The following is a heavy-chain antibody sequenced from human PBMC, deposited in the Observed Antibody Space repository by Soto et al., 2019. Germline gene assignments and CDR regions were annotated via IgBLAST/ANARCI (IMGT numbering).Heavy chain of an antibody. Sequence: EAQLVESGGGLVQPGGSLRLSCVGSGFSFSSYSVSWVRQAPGKGLEWISYIDPTSSRIYYADSVKGRFAISRDNAENSLSLQVNSLRDEDTALYYCERDRLTGDAREAVDVWGQGTMVTVSS. CDR3: ERDRLTGDAREAVDV. CDR1: GFSFSSYS. D-gene: IGHD7-27*01. V-gene: IGHV3-48*02. CDR2: IDPTSSRI. J-gene: IGHJ3*01.